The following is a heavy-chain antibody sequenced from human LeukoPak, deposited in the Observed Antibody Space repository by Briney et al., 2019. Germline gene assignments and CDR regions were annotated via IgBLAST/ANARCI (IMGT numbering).Heavy chain of an antibody. V-gene: IGHV1-18*01. CDR1: GYTFTTYG. CDR3: ARPRGSSGRGDFDY. D-gene: IGHD6-19*01. CDR2: INAYNGNT. Sequence: GASVKVSCKASGYTFTTYGISWVRQAPGQGLEWMGWINAYNGNTNYAQKLQGRVTMTTDTSTSTAYMELRSLRSDDTAVYYCARPRGSSGRGDFDYWGQGTLVTVPS. J-gene: IGHJ4*02.